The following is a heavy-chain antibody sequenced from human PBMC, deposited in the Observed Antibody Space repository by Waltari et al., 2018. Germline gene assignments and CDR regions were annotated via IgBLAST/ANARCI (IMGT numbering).Heavy chain of an antibody. Sequence: QVQLQQWGAGLLKPSETLSLTCPVYGGSFSDYYWSWIRQPPGKGLEWIGEINHSGSTNYNPSLKSRITISIDTSKNQFSLKLNSVTAADTAVYYCARVQDYVRDYWGQGTLVTVSS. D-gene: IGHD3-16*01. CDR1: GGSFSDYY. V-gene: IGHV4-34*01. J-gene: IGHJ4*02. CDR3: ARVQDYVRDY. CDR2: INHSGST.